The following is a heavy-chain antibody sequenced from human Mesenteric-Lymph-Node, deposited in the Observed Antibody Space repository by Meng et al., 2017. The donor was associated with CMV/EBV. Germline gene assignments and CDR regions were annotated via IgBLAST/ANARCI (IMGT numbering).Heavy chain of an antibody. Sequence: GESLKISCAASGFSVSESYMSWVRHTPGKGLEWVSIIYAGGSTYYADSVRGRFTISRDNSKNTLYLQMNSLRAEDTAVYYCARGGVYWGQGTLVTVSS. V-gene: IGHV3-53*05. CDR3: ARGGVY. CDR2: IYAGGST. CDR1: GFSVSESY. J-gene: IGHJ4*02. D-gene: IGHD3-10*01.